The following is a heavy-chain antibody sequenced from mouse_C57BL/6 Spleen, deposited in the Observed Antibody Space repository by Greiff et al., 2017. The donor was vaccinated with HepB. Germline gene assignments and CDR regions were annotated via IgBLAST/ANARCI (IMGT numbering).Heavy chain of an antibody. V-gene: IGHV3-6*01. J-gene: IGHJ1*03. CDR2: ISYDGSN. CDR1: GYSITSGYY. CDR3: ARGGFITTVVAEKNWYFDV. D-gene: IGHD1-1*01. Sequence: EVQRVESGPGLVKPSQSLSLTCSVTGYSITSGYYWNWIRQFPGNKLEWMGYISYDGSNNYNPSLKNRISITRDTSKNQFFLKLNSVTTEDTATYYCARGGFITTVVAEKNWYFDVWGTGTTVTVSS.